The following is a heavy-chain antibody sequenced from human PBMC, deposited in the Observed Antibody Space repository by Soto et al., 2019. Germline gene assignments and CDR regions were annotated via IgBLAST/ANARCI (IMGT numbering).Heavy chain of an antibody. J-gene: IGHJ3*02. Sequence: SGPTLVNPTQTLTLTCTFSGFSLSTSGMCVSWIRRSPGKALEWLALIDWEDDKYYSTSLKTRLTISKDTSKNQVVPSVTNRDHVSTATYYCARLPCGGRLDGYNFREAFDIWGQGTVVTVSS. D-gene: IGHD5-12*01. CDR1: GFSLSTSGMC. CDR2: IDWEDDK. V-gene: IGHV2-70*01. CDR3: ARLPCGGRLDGYNFREAFDI.